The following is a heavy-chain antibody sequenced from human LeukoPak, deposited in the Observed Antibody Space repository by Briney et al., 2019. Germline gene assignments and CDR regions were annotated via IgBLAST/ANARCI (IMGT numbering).Heavy chain of an antibody. CDR1: GGSFSGYY. CDR3: ARGRQAYYYGSGSYNY. Sequence: PSETLSLTCAVYGGSFSGYYWSWIRQPQGKGLEWIGEINHSGSTNYNPSLKSRVTISVDTSKNQFSLKLSSVTAADTAVYYCARGRQAYYYGSGSYNYWGQETLVTVSS. V-gene: IGHV4-34*01. J-gene: IGHJ4*02. D-gene: IGHD3-10*01. CDR2: INHSGST.